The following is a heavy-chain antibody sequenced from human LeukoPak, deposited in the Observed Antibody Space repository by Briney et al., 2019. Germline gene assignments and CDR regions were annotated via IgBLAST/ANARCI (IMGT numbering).Heavy chain of an antibody. D-gene: IGHD2-21*02. J-gene: IGHJ4*02. CDR3: ARRGRDDCWVEY. V-gene: IGHV4-39*01. CDR2: ISYSGST. CDR1: GGSISSSSYF. Sequence: SETLSLTCTVSGGSISSSSYFWGWIRQPPGKGLEWIGSISYSGSTYYNPSLKSRVTTSLDTSKNQFSLSLSSVTAADTAVYYCARRGRDDCWVEYWGQGTLVTVSS.